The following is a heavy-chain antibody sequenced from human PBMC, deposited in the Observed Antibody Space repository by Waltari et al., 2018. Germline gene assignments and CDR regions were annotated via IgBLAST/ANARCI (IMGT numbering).Heavy chain of an antibody. J-gene: IGHJ5*02. CDR1: GFTFGQYA. D-gene: IGHD2-2*01. V-gene: IGHV3-49*04. Sequence: EVQLVASGGDLLKPGRSLRHACRSAGFTFGQYALTWVRQAPGKGLEWLGLIRHEGYVGAEEHAASVKGNCNLLRDDSKSLGYLEMNSLNPEDTAVYYCSRWDWSDASCYHSPWGQGTLVTVSS. CDR3: SRWDWSDASCYHSP. CDR2: IRHEGYVGAE.